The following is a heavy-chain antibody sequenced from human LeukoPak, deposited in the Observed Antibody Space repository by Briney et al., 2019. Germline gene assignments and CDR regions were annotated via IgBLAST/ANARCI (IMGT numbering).Heavy chain of an antibody. D-gene: IGHD6-25*01. CDR2: ISSSGSTI. CDR3: ARFAAGGSYYYYMDV. V-gene: IGHV3-11*04. CDR1: GFTFSDYY. J-gene: IGHJ6*03. Sequence: GGSLRLSCAASGFTFSDYYMSWIHQAPGKGLEWVSYISSSGSTIYYADSVKGRFTISRDNAKNSLYLQMNSLRADDTAVYYCARFAAGGSYYYYMDVWGKGTTVTVSS.